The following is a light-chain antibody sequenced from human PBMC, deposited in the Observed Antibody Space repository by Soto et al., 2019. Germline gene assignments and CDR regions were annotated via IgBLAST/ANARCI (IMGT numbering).Light chain of an antibody. CDR3: QQYYSAPWT. CDR1: QSVLYSSNNKNY. Sequence: DIVMTQSPDSLAVSLGERATINCESSQSVLYSSNNKNYLAWYQQKPGQPPKLLIYWASTRESGVPDRFSGSGSGTDFNLTIRSLQADDVAVYYCQQYYSAPWTFGQGTKVEIK. CDR2: WAS. J-gene: IGKJ1*01. V-gene: IGKV4-1*01.